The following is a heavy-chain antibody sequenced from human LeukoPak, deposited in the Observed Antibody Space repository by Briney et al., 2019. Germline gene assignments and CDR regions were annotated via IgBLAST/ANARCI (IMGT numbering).Heavy chain of an antibody. D-gene: IGHD3-22*01. CDR1: GYIFPNYY. Sequence: ASVKVSCKASGYIFPNYYIHWVRQAPGQGLEWMGMMNPSGGSTSYAQKLQGRVTMTRDTSTSTVYMELSSLTSEDTAVYFCARGAYYNDGNDYPLGYWGQGTLVIVSS. CDR2: MNPSGGST. CDR3: ARGAYYNDGNDYPLGY. V-gene: IGHV1-46*01. J-gene: IGHJ4*02.